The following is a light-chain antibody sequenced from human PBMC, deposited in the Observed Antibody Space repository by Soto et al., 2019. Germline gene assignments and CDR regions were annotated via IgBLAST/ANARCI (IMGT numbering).Light chain of an antibody. Sequence: QSVLTQPASVSGSPGQSITISCTGTSSDVGAYNYVSWYQQHPGKAPKLMIYEVRNRPSGVSDRFSGYRSGNTASLTISGLQAEDESDYYCSSYTSSSTWVFGGGTKVTVL. V-gene: IGLV2-14*01. CDR2: EVR. CDR1: SSDVGAYNY. J-gene: IGLJ3*02. CDR3: SSYTSSSTWV.